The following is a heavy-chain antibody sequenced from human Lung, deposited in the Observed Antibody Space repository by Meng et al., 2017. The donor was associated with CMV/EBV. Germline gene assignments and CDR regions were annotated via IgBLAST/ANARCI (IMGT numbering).Heavy chain of an antibody. Sequence: GGSLRLSCAASGFTFSSYAMSWVRQAPGKGLEWVSVIYSGGSTYYADSVKGRFTISRDNSKNTLYLQMNSLRAEDTAVYYCAQGPPFDYWGQGTLVTVSS. CDR2: IYSGGST. CDR1: GFTFSSYA. CDR3: AQGPPFDY. J-gene: IGHJ4*02. V-gene: IGHV3-66*02.